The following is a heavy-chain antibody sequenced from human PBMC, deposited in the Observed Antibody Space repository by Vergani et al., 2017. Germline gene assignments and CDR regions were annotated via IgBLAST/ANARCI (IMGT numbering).Heavy chain of an antibody. J-gene: IGHJ4*02. CDR3: ARGVSGNTYYVDY. Sequence: EVQLVESGGGVVRPGGSLRLSCAASGFTFGDYDMNWVRQAPGKGLEWVSRVKWNGDSSVYADSVKGRFTISRDNDKNSLYLQLTSLRAEDTAFYYFARGVSGNTYYVDYWGQGALVTVSS. V-gene: IGHV3-20*04. CDR1: GFTFGDYD. CDR2: VKWNGDSS. D-gene: IGHD3-10*01.